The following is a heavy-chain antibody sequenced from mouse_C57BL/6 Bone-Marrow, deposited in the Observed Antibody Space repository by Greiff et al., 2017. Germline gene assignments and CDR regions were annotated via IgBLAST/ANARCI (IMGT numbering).Heavy chain of an antibody. Sequence: VQLQQSGTVLARPGASVKMSCKTSGYTFTSYWMHWVKQRPGQGLEWIGAIYPGNSDTSYNQKFKGKAKLTAVTSASTAYMELSSLTNEDSAVYYCTRYNYSNWNYAMDYWGQGTSVTVSS. CDR3: TRYNYSNWNYAMDY. J-gene: IGHJ4*01. CDR2: IYPGNSDT. CDR1: GYTFTSYW. D-gene: IGHD2-5*01. V-gene: IGHV1-5*01.